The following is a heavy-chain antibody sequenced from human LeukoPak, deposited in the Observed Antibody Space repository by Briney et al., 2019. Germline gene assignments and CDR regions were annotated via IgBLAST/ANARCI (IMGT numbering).Heavy chain of an antibody. Sequence: GGSLRLSCAASGFTFSSYSMNWVRQAPGKGLEWVSSISSSSSYINYADSVRGRFTISRDNAKNSLFLQMNSLRAEDTAVYYCARKSSGSYGNNWFDPWGQGSLVTVSS. CDR2: ISSSSSYI. J-gene: IGHJ5*02. CDR1: GFTFSSYS. CDR3: ARKSSGSYGNNWFDP. D-gene: IGHD3-10*01. V-gene: IGHV3-21*01.